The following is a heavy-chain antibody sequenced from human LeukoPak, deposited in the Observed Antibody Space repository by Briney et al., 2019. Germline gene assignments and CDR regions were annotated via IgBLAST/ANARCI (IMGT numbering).Heavy chain of an antibody. J-gene: IGHJ4*02. CDR3: ARGHSSSWYSTFDY. V-gene: IGHV1-2*06. D-gene: IGHD6-13*01. Sequence: ASVKVSCKASGYTFTGYYMHWVRQAPGQGLEWMGRINPNSGGTNYAQKLQGRVTMTRDTSISTAYMELSRLRSDDTAVYYCARGHSSSWYSTFDYWGQGTLVTVSS. CDR1: GYTFTGYY. CDR2: INPNSGGT.